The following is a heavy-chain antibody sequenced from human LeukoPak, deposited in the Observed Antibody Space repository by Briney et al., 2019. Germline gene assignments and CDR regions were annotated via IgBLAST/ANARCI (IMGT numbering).Heavy chain of an antibody. CDR3: ARAEDDYGGNGNAFDI. CDR1: GGTFSSYA. Sequence: ASVKVSCKASGGTFSSYAISWMRQAPGQGLEWMGRIIPILGIANYAQKFQGRVTITADKSTSTAYMELSSLRSEDTAVYYCARAEDDYGGNGNAFDIWGQGTMVTVSS. V-gene: IGHV1-69*04. J-gene: IGHJ3*02. D-gene: IGHD4-23*01. CDR2: IIPILGIA.